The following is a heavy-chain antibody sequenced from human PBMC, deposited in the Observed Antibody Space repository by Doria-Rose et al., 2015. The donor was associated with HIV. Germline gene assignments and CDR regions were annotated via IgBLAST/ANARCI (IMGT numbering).Heavy chain of an antibody. J-gene: IGHJ4*02. CDR3: ARIKSSRWYHKYYFDF. Sequence: QVTLKESGPVLVKPTETLTLTCTVSGVSLSSPGMGVSWIRQPPGKALEWLAKIFSDDERSYKTSLKSRLTISRGTSKSQVVLTMTDMDPVDTATYYCARIKSSRWYHKYYFDFWGQGTLVIV. CDR2: IFSDDER. D-gene: IGHD6-13*01. V-gene: IGHV2-26*01. CDR1: GVSLSSPGMG.